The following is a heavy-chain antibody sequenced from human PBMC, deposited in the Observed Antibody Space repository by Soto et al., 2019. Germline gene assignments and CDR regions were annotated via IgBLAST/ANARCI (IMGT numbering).Heavy chain of an antibody. CDR3: TRQVVVVPAAIYYGMDV. J-gene: IGHJ6*02. CDR2: IRSKANSYAT. CDR1: GFTFSGSA. V-gene: IGHV3-73*01. D-gene: IGHD2-2*01. Sequence: GGSLRLSCAASGFTFSGSAMHWVRQASGKGLEWVGRIRSKANSYATAYAASVKGRFTISRDDSKNTAYLQMNSLKTEDTAVYYCTRQVVVVPAAIYYGMDVWGQGTTVTVSS.